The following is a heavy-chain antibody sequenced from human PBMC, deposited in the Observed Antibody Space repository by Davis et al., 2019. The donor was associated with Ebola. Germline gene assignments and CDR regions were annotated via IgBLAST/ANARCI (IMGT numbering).Heavy chain of an antibody. J-gene: IGHJ4*02. CDR3: GKGGPNRFYLDY. CDR1: GFSITDYA. CDR2: LSGTGATM. V-gene: IGHV3-23*01. Sequence: GESLKISCAASGFSITDYAMSWVRQARGKGLEWVSSLSGTGATMDFAGSVKGRFSLSRDTSKNTVYLQMNGLRAEDSALYYCGKGGPNRFYLDYWGQGTLVTVSS. D-gene: IGHD1-14*01.